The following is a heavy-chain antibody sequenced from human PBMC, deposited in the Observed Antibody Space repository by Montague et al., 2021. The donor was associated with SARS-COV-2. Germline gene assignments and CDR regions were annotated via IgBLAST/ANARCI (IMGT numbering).Heavy chain of an antibody. Sequence: TLSLTCTVSGDSMSSGRYYWTWIRQPAGKRLEWIGRIYSSGTTNYNPSLKSRVTLLVDTSKNQFSLKLNSVTAADTAVYFCARAHVMASQPGYFDDWGQGTLVTVSS. J-gene: IGHJ4*02. V-gene: IGHV4-61*02. CDR2: IYSSGTT. CDR1: GDSMSSGRYY. CDR3: ARAHVMASQPGYFDD. D-gene: IGHD5-24*01.